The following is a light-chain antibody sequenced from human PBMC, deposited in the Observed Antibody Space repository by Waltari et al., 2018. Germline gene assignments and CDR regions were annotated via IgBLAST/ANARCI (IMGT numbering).Light chain of an antibody. Sequence: DIQMTQSPSSLSASVGDRVTIGCRATQNITRYLNWYQQKPGKVPNLLIHTVSKLHSGVPSRFSGSGSGTDFTLAISSLQPEDFASYYCQQSYDYPFTFGPGTTVDLK. CDR3: QQSYDYPFT. J-gene: IGKJ3*01. CDR2: TVS. V-gene: IGKV1-39*01. CDR1: QNITRY.